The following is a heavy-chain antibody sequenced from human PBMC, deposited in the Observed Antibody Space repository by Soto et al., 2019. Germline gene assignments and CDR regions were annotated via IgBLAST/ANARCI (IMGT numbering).Heavy chain of an antibody. V-gene: IGHV1-8*01. J-gene: IGHJ3*02. CDR2: MNPNSGNT. Sequence: QVQLVQSGAEVKKPGASVKVSCKASGYTFTSYDINWVRQATGQGLEWMGWMNPNSGNTGNAQKFQGIVTMTRTTTISTAYMELSSLRSEDTAVYYCARGINYYDSGDDAFDIWGQGTMVTVSS. D-gene: IGHD3-10*01. CDR3: ARGINYYDSGDDAFDI. CDR1: GYTFTSYD.